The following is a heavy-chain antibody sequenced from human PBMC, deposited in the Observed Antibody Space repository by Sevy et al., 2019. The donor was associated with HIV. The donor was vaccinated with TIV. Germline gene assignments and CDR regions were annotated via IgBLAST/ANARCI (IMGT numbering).Heavy chain of an antibody. CDR3: ARKKYCSGGSCSILDAFDI. CDR2: ISSSSSTI. J-gene: IGHJ3*02. V-gene: IGHV3-48*02. CDR1: GFTFSTYS. D-gene: IGHD2-15*01. Sequence: GGSLRLSCPASGFTFSTYSMNWVRQAPGKGLEWVSYISSSSSTIYYADSVKGRFTISRDNAKNSLYLQMNSLRDEDTAVYYCARKKYCSGGSCSILDAFDIWGQGTMVTVSS.